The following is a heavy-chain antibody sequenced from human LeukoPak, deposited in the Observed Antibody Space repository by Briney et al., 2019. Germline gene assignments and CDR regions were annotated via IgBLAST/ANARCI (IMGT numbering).Heavy chain of an antibody. J-gene: IGHJ3*02. D-gene: IGHD5-18*01. V-gene: IGHV1-18*01. CDR2: ISAYNGNT. CDR3: ARPRSGYSYGLVTGPPDAFDI. Sequence: GASVKVSCKASGYTFTSYGISWVRQAPGQGLEWMGWISAYNGNTNYAQKLQGRVTMTTDTSTSTAYMELRSLRSDDTAVYYCARPRSGYSYGLVTGPPDAFDIWGQGTMVTVSS. CDR1: GYTFTSYG.